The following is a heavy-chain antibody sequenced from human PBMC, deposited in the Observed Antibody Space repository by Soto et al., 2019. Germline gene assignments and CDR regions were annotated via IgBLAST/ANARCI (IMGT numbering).Heavy chain of an antibody. J-gene: IGHJ5*02. V-gene: IGHV1-3*01. CDR2: INAGNGDT. CDR1: GYTPTRYD. CDR3: ATLRSCSSSSCSNWFDP. Sequence: GASVKVSCKASGYTPTRYDMHWVRQAPGQRLEWMGWINAGNGDTKYSQKFQGRVTITRDTSASTAYMELSGLRSEDTAVYFCATLRSCSSSSCSNWFDPWGQGTLVTVSS. D-gene: IGHD2-15*01.